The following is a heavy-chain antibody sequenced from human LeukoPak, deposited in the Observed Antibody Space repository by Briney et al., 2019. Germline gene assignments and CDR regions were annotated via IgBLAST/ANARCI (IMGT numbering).Heavy chain of an antibody. CDR1: GGSINSYDSY. CDR2: IYYSGST. J-gene: IGHJ6*03. CDR3: ARAGYCGGDCYSGDYYYYYMDV. V-gene: IGHV4-30-4*08. Sequence: PSETLSLTCTVSGGSINSYDSYWSWLRQPPGKGLEWVGYIYYSGSTYYSPSLKSRITISMDTSNNQLSLKLTSVTAADTAVYYCARAGYCGGDCYSGDYYYYYMDVWGKGTTVTVSS. D-gene: IGHD2-21*01.